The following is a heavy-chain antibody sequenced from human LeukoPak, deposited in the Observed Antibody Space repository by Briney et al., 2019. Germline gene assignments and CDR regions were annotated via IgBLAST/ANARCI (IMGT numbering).Heavy chain of an antibody. CDR3: AKRGDSGSYHYYYYGMDV. Sequence: PGGSLRLSCAASGFTFSSYALSSVRQAPGKGLEWVSAISGSGGSTYYADSVKGRFTISRDNSKNTLYLQMNSLRAEDTAVYYCAKRGDSGSYHYYYYGMDVWGQGTTVTVSS. CDR2: ISGSGGST. D-gene: IGHD1-26*01. CDR1: GFTFSSYA. J-gene: IGHJ6*02. V-gene: IGHV3-23*01.